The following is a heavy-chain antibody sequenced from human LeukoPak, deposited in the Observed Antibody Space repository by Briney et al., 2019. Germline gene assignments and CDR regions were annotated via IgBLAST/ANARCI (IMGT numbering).Heavy chain of an antibody. V-gene: IGHV4-59*08. CDR2: IYYSGST. J-gene: IGHJ4*02. Sequence: SETLSLTCTVSGGSISSYYWSWIRQPPGKGLEWIGYIYYSGSTNYNPSLKSRVTISVDTSKNQFSLKLSSVTAADTAVYYCARYSRYCSGGSCYPLYYFDYWGQGTLVTVSS. CDR3: ARYSRYCSGGSCYPLYYFDY. CDR1: GGSISSYY. D-gene: IGHD2-15*01.